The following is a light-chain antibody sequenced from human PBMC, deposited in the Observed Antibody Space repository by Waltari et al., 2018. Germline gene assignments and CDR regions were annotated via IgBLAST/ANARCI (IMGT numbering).Light chain of an antibody. V-gene: IGKV2-40*01. CDR1: TSLLDSDDGNTY. CDR3: MQRKEFPYT. CDR2: TLS. Sequence: DIVMTQTPLSLSVTPGAPASIASSSSTSLLDSDDGNTYWDWYLQKPGQSPLRLVYTLSTRAAGVSDRLSGSGLGTDFTLKISWVEADDVGVYYCMQRKEFPYTFGQGTKLEIK. J-gene: IGKJ2*01.